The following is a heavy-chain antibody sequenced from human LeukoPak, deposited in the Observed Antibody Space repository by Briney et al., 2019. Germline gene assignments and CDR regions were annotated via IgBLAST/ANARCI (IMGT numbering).Heavy chain of an antibody. J-gene: IGHJ6*04. CDR2: IYTSGST. V-gene: IGHV4-59*10. Sequence: SETLSLTCAVYGGSFSGYYWSWIRQPPGKGLEWIGRIYTSGSTNYNPSLKSRVTISVDTSKNQFSLKLSSVTAADTAVYYCARDGRYGDFHLVWGKGTTVTVSS. CDR1: GGSFSGYY. CDR3: ARDGRYGDFHLV. D-gene: IGHD4-17*01.